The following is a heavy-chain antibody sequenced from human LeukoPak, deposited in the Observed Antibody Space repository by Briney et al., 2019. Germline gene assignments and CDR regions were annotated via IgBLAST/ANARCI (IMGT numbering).Heavy chain of an antibody. CDR2: VNPSGGST. D-gene: IGHD1-26*01. V-gene: IGHV1-46*01. Sequence: VASVKVSCKASGYTFTSYYLHWMRQAPGQGLEWMGIVNPSGGSTNYAQKFQSRVTLTRDTSTRPVYMVVRGLRSEYTAVYYCARDRGGVGATFLGYGMDVWGQGTTVTVSS. CDR1: GYTFTSYY. J-gene: IGHJ6*02. CDR3: ARDRGGVGATFLGYGMDV.